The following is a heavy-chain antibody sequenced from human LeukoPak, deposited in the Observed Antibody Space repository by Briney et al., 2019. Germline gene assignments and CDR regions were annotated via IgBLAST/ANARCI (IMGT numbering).Heavy chain of an antibody. J-gene: IGHJ4*02. D-gene: IGHD1-26*01. CDR1: GFTFSGYA. CDR3: AKTMGAIDHDY. Sequence: GGSLRLSCAASGFTFSGYAMTWVRQAPGKGLEWVSTISNSGGGTYHVDSVKGRFTISRDNSKNTLYLQMNSLRAEDTAVYYCAKTMGAIDHDYWGQGTLVTVSS. CDR2: ISNSGGGT. V-gene: IGHV3-23*01.